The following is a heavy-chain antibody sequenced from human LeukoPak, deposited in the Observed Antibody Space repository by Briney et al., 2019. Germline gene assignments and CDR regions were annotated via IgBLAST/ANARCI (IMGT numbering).Heavy chain of an antibody. D-gene: IGHD3-10*01. J-gene: IGHJ4*02. CDR2: IYYSGST. CDR1: GGSISSSSYY. V-gene: IGHV4-39*07. Sequence: SETLSLTCTVSGGSISSSSYYWGWIRQPPGKGLEWIGSIYYSGSTYYNPSPKSRVTISVDTSKNQFSLKLSSVTAADTAVYYCARDHPPYGSGRTYYFDYWGQGTLVTVSS. CDR3: ARDHPPYGSGRTYYFDY.